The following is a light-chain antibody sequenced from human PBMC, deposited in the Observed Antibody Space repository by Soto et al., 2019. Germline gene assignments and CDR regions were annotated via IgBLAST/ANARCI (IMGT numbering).Light chain of an antibody. Sequence: DIQMTQSPSTLFASVGDRVTITFRASHSVRNWLAWYQQKPGRAPQLLIYDSSTLEPGVPSRFRGSGSGTEFTLTINGLQPDDFATYYCQQYDGYSPQTFGQGTKVDNK. V-gene: IGKV1-5*01. CDR2: DSS. CDR1: HSVRNW. CDR3: QQYDGYSPQT. J-gene: IGKJ1*01.